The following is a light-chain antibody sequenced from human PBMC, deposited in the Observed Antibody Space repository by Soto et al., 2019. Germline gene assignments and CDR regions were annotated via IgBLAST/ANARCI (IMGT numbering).Light chain of an antibody. CDR1: QSVLYSSNNQNY. CDR3: QQYYTTPET. J-gene: IGKJ1*01. V-gene: IGKV4-1*01. Sequence: DIVMTQSPDSLAVSLGERATINCKSSQSVLYSSNNQNYLAWYQQTPGQPPKLLIYWASTRESGVPDRFSGSGSGTDFTLTISSLQAEDVAGYYCQQYYTTPETFGQGTKVEIK. CDR2: WAS.